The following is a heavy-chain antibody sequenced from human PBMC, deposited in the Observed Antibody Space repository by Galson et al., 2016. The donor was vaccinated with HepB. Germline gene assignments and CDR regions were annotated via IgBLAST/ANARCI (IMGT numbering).Heavy chain of an antibody. Sequence: SVKVSCKASGYTFGSYDMYWMRQATGQGLEWMGWVNPNSGNTGYAQRFQGRVTMTRNISISTVYMELSSLRSEDTAVYYCARGGPRNGGGYSRGFFYFGMDVWGQGTAVTVSS. CDR3: ARGGPRNGGGYSRGFFYFGMDV. CDR2: VNPNSGNT. J-gene: IGHJ6*02. CDR1: GYTFGSYD. D-gene: IGHD2-21*01. V-gene: IGHV1-8*01.